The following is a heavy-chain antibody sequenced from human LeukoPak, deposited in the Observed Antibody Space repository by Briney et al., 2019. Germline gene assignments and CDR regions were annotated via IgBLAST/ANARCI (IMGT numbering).Heavy chain of an antibody. Sequence: SETLSLTCTVSGGSISSYYWSWIRQPPGKGLEWIGYIYYSGSTNYNPSLKSRVTISVDTSKNQFSLKLSSVTAADTAVYYCARHDPPPGWFDPWGQGTLVTVSS. V-gene: IGHV4-59*08. CDR1: GGSISSYY. CDR3: ARHDPPPGWFDP. CDR2: IYYSGST. D-gene: IGHD7-27*01. J-gene: IGHJ5*02.